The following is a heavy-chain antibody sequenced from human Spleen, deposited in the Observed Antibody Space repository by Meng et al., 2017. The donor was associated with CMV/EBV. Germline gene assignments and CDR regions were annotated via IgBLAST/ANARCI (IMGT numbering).Heavy chain of an antibody. D-gene: IGHD1-7*01. CDR2: IYYSGSA. J-gene: IGHJ6*02. CDR3: ARLTGTTSGDYYYYYGMDV. V-gene: IGHV4-59*01. Sequence: SETLSLTCTVSGGSISSYYWNWIRQSPGKGLEWIGYIYYSGSASYNPSLKSRVTISVDTSKNQFSLKLSSVTAADTAVYYCARLTGTTSGDYYYYYGMDVWGQGTTVTSP. CDR1: GGSISSYY.